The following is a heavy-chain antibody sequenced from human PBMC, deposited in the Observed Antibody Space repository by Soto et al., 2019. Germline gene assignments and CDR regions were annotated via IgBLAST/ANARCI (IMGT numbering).Heavy chain of an antibody. CDR1: GGSISSYY. J-gene: IGHJ3*01. CDR3: ARRYGSAFDF. V-gene: IGHV4-59*01. D-gene: IGHD3-10*01. CDR2: IYYSGST. Sequence: QVQLQESGPGRVKPSETLSLTCTVSGGSISSYYWSWIRQPPGKGLEWIGYIYYSGSTNYNPSLKSRVTISVDTSKNQFSLKLTSVTAADTAVYYCARRYGSAFDFWGQGTRVTVSS.